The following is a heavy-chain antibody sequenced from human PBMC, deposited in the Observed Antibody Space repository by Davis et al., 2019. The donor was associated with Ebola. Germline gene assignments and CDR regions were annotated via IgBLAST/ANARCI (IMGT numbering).Heavy chain of an antibody. CDR3: AKDGYSSSWYSDYYYYYYMDV. D-gene: IGHD6-13*01. J-gene: IGHJ6*03. CDR2: ISYDGSNK. CDR1: GFTFSSYA. Sequence: PGGSLRLSCAASGFTFSSYAMHWVRQAPGKGLEWVAVISYDGSNKYYADSVKGRFTISRDNSKNTLYLQMNSLRAEDTAVYYCAKDGYSSSWYSDYYYYYYMDVWGKGTTVTVSS. V-gene: IGHV3-30-3*01.